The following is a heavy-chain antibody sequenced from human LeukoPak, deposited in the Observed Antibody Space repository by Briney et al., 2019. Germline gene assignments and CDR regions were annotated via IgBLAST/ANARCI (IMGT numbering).Heavy chain of an antibody. J-gene: IGHJ4*02. D-gene: IGHD3-9*01. Sequence: GGSLRLSCAASGFTFSSYAMSWVRQAPGTGLEWVSAISGSGGSTYYADSVKGRFTISRDNSKNTLYLQMNSLRAEDTAVYYCAKDRNYDILTGYSYFDYWGQGTLVTVSS. CDR1: GFTFSSYA. CDR2: ISGSGGST. CDR3: AKDRNYDILTGYSYFDY. V-gene: IGHV3-23*01.